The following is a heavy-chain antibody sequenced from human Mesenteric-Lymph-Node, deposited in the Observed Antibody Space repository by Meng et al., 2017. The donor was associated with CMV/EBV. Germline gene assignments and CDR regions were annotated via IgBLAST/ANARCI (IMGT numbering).Heavy chain of an antibody. Sequence: GKHQRWGAGLSKPSESLFFTCAVYGGSFSGYYWSWIRQPPGKGLEWIGEINHSGSTNYNPSLKSRVTISVDTSKNQFSLKLSSVTAADTAVYYCARHQRWLKSEGGFNYWGQGTLVTVSS. D-gene: IGHD4-23*01. CDR3: ARHQRWLKSEGGFNY. CDR2: INHSGST. J-gene: IGHJ4*02. CDR1: GGSFSGYY. V-gene: IGHV4-34*01.